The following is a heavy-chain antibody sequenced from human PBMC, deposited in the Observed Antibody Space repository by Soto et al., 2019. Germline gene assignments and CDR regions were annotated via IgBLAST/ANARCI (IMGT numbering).Heavy chain of an antibody. Sequence: GESLKISCKGSGYSFTSYWIGWVRQMPGKGLEWMGIIYPGDSDTRYSPSFQGQVTISADKSISTAYLQWSSLKASDTAMYYWARFGSWGELLRGSWFDPWGQETLVTVP. CDR1: GYSFTSYW. CDR3: ARFGSWGELLRGSWFDP. J-gene: IGHJ5*02. V-gene: IGHV5-51*01. D-gene: IGHD1-26*01. CDR2: IYPGDSDT.